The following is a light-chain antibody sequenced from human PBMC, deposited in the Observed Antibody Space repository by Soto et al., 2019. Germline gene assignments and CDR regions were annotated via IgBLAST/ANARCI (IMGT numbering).Light chain of an antibody. V-gene: IGLV2-8*01. Sequence: QSALTQPASVSGSPGQSITISCTGTSSDVGGYNYVSWYQQHPGKAPKLMIYEVSKRPSGVPDRFSGSKSGNTASLTVSGLQAEDEADYYCAAWDDSLNGQVFGTGTKVTVL. CDR2: EVS. CDR1: SSDVGGYNY. CDR3: AAWDDSLNGQV. J-gene: IGLJ1*01.